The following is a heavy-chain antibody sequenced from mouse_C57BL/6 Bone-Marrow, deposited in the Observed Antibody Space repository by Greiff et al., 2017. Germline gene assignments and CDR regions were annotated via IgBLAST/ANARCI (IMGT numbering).Heavy chain of an antibody. CDR3: EILEFDSSSGDWYFDV. D-gene: IGHD1-1*01. J-gene: IGHJ1*03. V-gene: IGHV1-85*01. CDR1: GYTFTSYD. CDR2: IYPRDGST. Sequence: VQLQQSGPELVKPGASVKLSCKASGYTFTSYDINWVKQRPGQGLEWIGWIYPRDGSTKYNEKFKGKATLTVDTSSSTAYMQLHSLTSEDSAVYFCEILEFDSSSGDWYFDVWGTGTTVTVSS.